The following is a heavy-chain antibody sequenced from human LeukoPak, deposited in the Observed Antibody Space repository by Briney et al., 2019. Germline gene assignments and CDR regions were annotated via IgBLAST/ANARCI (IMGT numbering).Heavy chain of an antibody. CDR1: GGSISSYY. CDR3: ARLSTQWLTLRWAFDY. CDR2: IYYSGST. D-gene: IGHD6-19*01. Sequence: SSETLSLTCTVSGGSISSYYWSWIRQPPGKGLEWIGYIYYSGSTNYNPSLESRVTISVDTSKNQFSLKLSSVTAADTAVYYCARLSTQWLTLRWAFDYWGQGTLVTVSS. V-gene: IGHV4-59*01. J-gene: IGHJ4*02.